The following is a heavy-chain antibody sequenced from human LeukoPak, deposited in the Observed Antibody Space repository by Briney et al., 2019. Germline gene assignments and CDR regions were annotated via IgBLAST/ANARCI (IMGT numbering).Heavy chain of an antibody. CDR2: ISSSSSTI. V-gene: IGHV3-48*01. Sequence: GGSLRLSCAASGFTFSSYEMNWVRQAPGKGLEWVSYISSSSSTIYYADSVKGRFTISRDNAKNSLYLQMNSLRAEDTAVYYCARDILQLWLRGDAFDIWGQGTMVTVSS. CDR3: ARDILQLWLRGDAFDI. J-gene: IGHJ3*02. CDR1: GFTFSSYE. D-gene: IGHD5-18*01.